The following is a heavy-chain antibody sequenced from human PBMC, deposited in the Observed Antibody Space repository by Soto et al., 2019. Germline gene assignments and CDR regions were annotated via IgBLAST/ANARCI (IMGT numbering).Heavy chain of an antibody. CDR1: GFTFSSYG. CDR2: IWYDGSNK. V-gene: IGHV3-33*01. J-gene: IGHJ6*02. CDR3: ARERVTMVRSYYYYYGMDV. D-gene: IGHD3-10*01. Sequence: QVQLVESGGGVVQPGRSLRLSCAASGFTFSSYGMHWVRQAPGKGLEWVAVIWYDGSNKYYADSVKGRFTISRDNSKNTLYLQMNSLGAEDTAVYYCARERVTMVRSYYYYYGMDVWGQGTTVTVSS.